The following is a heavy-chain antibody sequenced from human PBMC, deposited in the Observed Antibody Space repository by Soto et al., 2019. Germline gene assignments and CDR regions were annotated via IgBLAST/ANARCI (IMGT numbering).Heavy chain of an antibody. D-gene: IGHD4-17*01. CDR3: ARWSPNSSYGGWVGY. J-gene: IGHJ4*02. V-gene: IGHV4-39*01. CDR2: IYYSGRT. Sequence: QLQLQESGPGLVKPSETLSLTCTVSGDSIRIADYFWGWIRQPPGKGLDWIGSIYYSGRTYYNLSHKSRVPISIDTSRSQFSLTLNSVTAADTAVYYCARWSPNSSYGGWVGYWGQGTLVTVSS. CDR1: GDSIRIADYF.